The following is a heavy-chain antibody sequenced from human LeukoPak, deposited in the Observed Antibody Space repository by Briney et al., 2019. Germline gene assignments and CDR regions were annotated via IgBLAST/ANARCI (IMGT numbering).Heavy chain of an antibody. V-gene: IGHV1-69*05. J-gene: IGHJ6*03. CDR1: GGTFSSYA. D-gene: IGHD3-10*01. CDR2: IIPIFGTA. Sequence: ASVKVSCKASGGTFSSYAISWVRQAPGQGLEWMGGIIPIFGTANYAQKFQGRVTITTDESTSTAYMELSSLRSEDTAVYYCARVYPRLWFGELYYYMDVWGKGTTVTVSS. CDR3: ARVYPRLWFGELYYYMDV.